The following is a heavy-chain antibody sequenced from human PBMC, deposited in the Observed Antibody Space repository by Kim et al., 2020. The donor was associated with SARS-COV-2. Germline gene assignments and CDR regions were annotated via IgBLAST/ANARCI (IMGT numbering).Heavy chain of an antibody. CDR2: TYK. J-gene: IGHJ4*02. Sequence: TYKNYADSEKCRFTTSRDNSKNTVDLQMNSLRVEDTAVYYCARAREKSFDYWGQGTLVTVSS. V-gene: IGHV3-30*07. CDR3: ARAREKSFDY.